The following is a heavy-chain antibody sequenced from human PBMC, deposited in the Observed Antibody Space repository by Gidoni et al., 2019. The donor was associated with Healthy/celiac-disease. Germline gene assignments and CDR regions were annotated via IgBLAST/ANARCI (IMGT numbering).Heavy chain of an antibody. J-gene: IGHJ4*02. CDR1: GYSFTSYG. Sequence: QVQLVQSGAAVKKPGASVKVSCKASGYSFTSYGSSWVRLAPGEGLEWMGWISAHNGSTTRAQTLLGSDTMITATSTSTASMQQRSLISDSTAVYYCATEAREYNYPFGSAFWGQGTLVTVSS. V-gene: IGHV1-18*01. CDR2: ISAHNGST. CDR3: ATEAREYNYPFGSAF. D-gene: IGHD5-18*01.